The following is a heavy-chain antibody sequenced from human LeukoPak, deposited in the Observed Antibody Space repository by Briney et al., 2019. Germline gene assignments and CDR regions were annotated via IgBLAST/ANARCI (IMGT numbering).Heavy chain of an antibody. Sequence: NPSETLSLTCTVSGGSISSYYWSWIRQPPGKGLEWIGYIYYSGGTNYNPSLKSRVTISVDTSKNQFSLKLSSVTAADTAVYYCARFSRICSGGSCFPYYFDYWGQGTLVTVSS. CDR3: ARFSRICSGGSCFPYYFDY. J-gene: IGHJ4*02. D-gene: IGHD2-15*01. CDR1: GGSISSYY. CDR2: IYYSGGT. V-gene: IGHV4-59*01.